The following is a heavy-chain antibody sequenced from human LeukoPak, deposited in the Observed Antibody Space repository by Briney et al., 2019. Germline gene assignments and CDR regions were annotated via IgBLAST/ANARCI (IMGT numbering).Heavy chain of an antibody. CDR3: ARGSDYGGNSIGEKAFDI. J-gene: IGHJ3*02. Sequence: SETLSLTCTVSGGSISSYYWSWIRQPPGKGLEWIGYIYYSGSTNYNPSLKSRVTISVDTSKNQFSLKLSSVTAADTAVYYCARGSDYGGNSIGEKAFDIWGQGTMVTVSS. V-gene: IGHV4-59*08. CDR2: IYYSGST. D-gene: IGHD4-23*01. CDR1: GGSISSYY.